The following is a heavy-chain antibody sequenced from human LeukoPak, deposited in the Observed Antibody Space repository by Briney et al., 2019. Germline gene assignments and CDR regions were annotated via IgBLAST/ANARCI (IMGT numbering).Heavy chain of an antibody. V-gene: IGHV4-59*08. Sequence: SETLSLTCTVSGGSISSYYWSWIRQPPGKGLEWIGYIYYSGSTNYNPSLKSRVTISVDTSKNQFSLRLSSVTAADTAVYYCARLPNGSSPGYYFDYWGQGTLVTVSS. J-gene: IGHJ4*02. D-gene: IGHD5-24*01. CDR1: GGSISSYY. CDR3: ARLPNGSSPGYYFDY. CDR2: IYYSGST.